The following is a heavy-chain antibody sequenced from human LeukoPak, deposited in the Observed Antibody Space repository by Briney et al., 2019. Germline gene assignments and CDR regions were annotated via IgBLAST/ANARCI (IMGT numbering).Heavy chain of an antibody. D-gene: IGHD2-15*01. Sequence: PSETLSLTCTVSGASISSTNYYWGWIRQPPGKGLEWIGNIYYSGRTYYNPSLKSRVTISVDTSKNQFSLRLRSVTAADTAVYYCARALVVVYSWFDTWGQGTLVTVSS. V-gene: IGHV4-39*07. CDR2: IYYSGRT. CDR3: ARALVVVYSWFDT. CDR1: GASISSTNYY. J-gene: IGHJ5*02.